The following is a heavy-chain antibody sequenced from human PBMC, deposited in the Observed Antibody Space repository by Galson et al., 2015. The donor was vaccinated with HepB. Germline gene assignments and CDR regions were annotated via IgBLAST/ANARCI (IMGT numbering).Heavy chain of an antibody. J-gene: IGHJ5*02. CDR1: GGSITRASKS. CDR2: IYVSGST. CDR3: VRDQYFYISGSSRQLAWFDP. V-gene: IGHV4-61*09. Sequence: TLSLTCTVSGGSITRASKSWSWIRQPAGKGLEWIGHIYVSGSTNYNPSLGSRVTLSLDTSKNQFSLKLTSVTAADTAVYYCVRDQYFYISGSSRQLAWFDPWGQGTLVTVSS. D-gene: IGHD3-10*01.